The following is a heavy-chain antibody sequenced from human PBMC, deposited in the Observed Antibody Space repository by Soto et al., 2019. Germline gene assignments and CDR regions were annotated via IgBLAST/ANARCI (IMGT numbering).Heavy chain of an antibody. CDR1: GFTFSSYA. V-gene: IGHV3-23*01. J-gene: IGHJ6*02. CDR3: AKNFGIIDWDVPDYYSGMDV. Sequence: PGGSLRLSCAASGFTFSSYAMSWVRQAPGKGLEWVSAISGSGGSTYYADSVKGRFTISRDNSKNTLYLQMNSLRAEDTAVYYCAKNFGIIDWDVPDYYSGMDVWGQGTTVTVSS. D-gene: IGHD1-20*01. CDR2: ISGSGGST.